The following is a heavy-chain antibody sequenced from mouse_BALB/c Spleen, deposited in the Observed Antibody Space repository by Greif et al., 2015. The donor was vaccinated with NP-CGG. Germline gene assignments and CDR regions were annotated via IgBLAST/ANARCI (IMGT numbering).Heavy chain of an antibody. CDR3: ARGDGYSY. Sequence: QVQLKESGAELVKPGASVKLSCKASGYTFTSYWMHWVKQRPGQGLEWIGEINPSNGRTNYNEKFKSKATLTVDKSSSTAYMQLSSLTSEDSAVYYCARGDGYSYWGQGTTLTVSS. D-gene: IGHD1-2*01. J-gene: IGHJ2*01. CDR1: GYTFTSYW. CDR2: INPSNGRT. V-gene: IGHV1S81*02.